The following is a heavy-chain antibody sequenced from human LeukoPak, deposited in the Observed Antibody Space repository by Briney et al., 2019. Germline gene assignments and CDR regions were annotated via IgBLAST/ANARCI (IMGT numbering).Heavy chain of an antibody. Sequence: ASVKVSCKASGYTFTGYYMHWVRQAPGQGFEWMGWINPNSGGTNYAQKFQGRVTMTRDTSISTAYMELSRLRSDDTAVYYCAREGEIDYYDSSGPFDYWGQGTLVTVSS. D-gene: IGHD3-22*01. CDR2: INPNSGGT. CDR1: GYTFTGYY. V-gene: IGHV1-2*02. J-gene: IGHJ4*02. CDR3: AREGEIDYYDSSGPFDY.